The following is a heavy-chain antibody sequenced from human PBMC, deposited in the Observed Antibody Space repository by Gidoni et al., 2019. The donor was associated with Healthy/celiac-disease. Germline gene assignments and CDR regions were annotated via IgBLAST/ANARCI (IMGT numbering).Heavy chain of an antibody. Sequence: VQLVQSGAEAKKPGASLKISCKGPGYSITRYWIGWVRQMPGKGLEWMGIIYPGDSDTRYSPSFQGQVTISADKSISTAYLQWSSLKASDTAMYYCATLPAGIAVPLDYWGQGTLVTVSS. CDR2: IYPGDSDT. CDR3: ATLPAGIAVPLDY. J-gene: IGHJ4*02. CDR1: GYSITRYW. V-gene: IGHV5-51*01. D-gene: IGHD6-19*01.